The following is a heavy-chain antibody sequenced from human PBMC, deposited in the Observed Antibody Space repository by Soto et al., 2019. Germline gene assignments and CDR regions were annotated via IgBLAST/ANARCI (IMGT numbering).Heavy chain of an antibody. CDR1: GGSFSGYY. Sequence: QVQLQQWGAGLLKPSETLSLTCAVYGGSFSGYYWSWIRQPPGKGLEWIGEINHSGSTNYNPSLKGRVTISVDTAKNQFSLKLSSVTAADTAVYYCARGRGCSGGSCYPPLGYWGQGTLVTVSS. V-gene: IGHV4-34*01. D-gene: IGHD2-15*01. J-gene: IGHJ4*02. CDR3: ARGRGCSGGSCYPPLGY. CDR2: INHSGST.